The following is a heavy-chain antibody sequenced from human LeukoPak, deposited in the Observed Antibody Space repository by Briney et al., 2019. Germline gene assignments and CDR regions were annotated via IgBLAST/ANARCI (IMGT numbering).Heavy chain of an antibody. CDR1: GFTFDDYT. V-gene: IGHV3-43*01. J-gene: IGHJ6*03. D-gene: IGHD6-13*01. Sequence: GGSLRLSCAASGFTFDDYTMHWVRQAPGKGLEWVSLISWDGGSTYYADSVKGRFTISRDNSKNSLYLRMNSLRTEDTALYYCAKDMGDSSFYYMDVWGKGTTVTVSS. CDR2: ISWDGGST. CDR3: AKDMGDSSFYYMDV.